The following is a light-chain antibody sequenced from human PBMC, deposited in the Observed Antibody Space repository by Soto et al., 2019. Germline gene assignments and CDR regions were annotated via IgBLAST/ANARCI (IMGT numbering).Light chain of an antibody. Sequence: QSALSRSVSGSPGQSVTLSCTGATTDVGSSDYVSWYQQHPGKAPRLLIYDVTKRPAGVPTRFSSSKSDKTASLTISGLQTWYEDVFFCCSWAGPSSMFDVGTKLTVL. CDR3: CSWAGPSSM. V-gene: IGLV2-11*01. J-gene: IGLJ3*02. CDR2: DVT. CDR1: TTDVGSSDY.